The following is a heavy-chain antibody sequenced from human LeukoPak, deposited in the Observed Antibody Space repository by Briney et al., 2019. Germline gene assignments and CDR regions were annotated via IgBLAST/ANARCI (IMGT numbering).Heavy chain of an antibody. CDR2: IYYSRST. J-gene: IGHJ4*02. D-gene: IGHD6-13*01. V-gene: IGHV4-59*01. CDR3: ARGKVGQQLVAYPDY. Sequence: PSETLSLTCTVSGGSISSYHWSWIRQPPGKGLEWIGYIYYSRSTNYNPSLKSRVTISVDTSKNQFSLKLSSVTAADTAVYYCARGKVGQQLVAYPDYWGQGTLVTVSS. CDR1: GGSISSYH.